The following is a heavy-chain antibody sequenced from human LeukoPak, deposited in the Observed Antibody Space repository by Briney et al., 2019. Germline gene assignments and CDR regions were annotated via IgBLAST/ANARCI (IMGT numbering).Heavy chain of an antibody. CDR1: GYSFTSYW. J-gene: IGHJ3*02. D-gene: IGHD3-10*01. V-gene: IGHV5-51*01. CDR3: ARQSSGWPDAFDI. Sequence: GESLKISCKGSGYSFTSYWIGWVRQMPGKGLKRMGIIYPGDSETRYSPSFQGQVTISADKSISTAYLQWSSLKASDTAMYYCARQSSGWPDAFDIWGQGTMVTVSS. CDR2: IYPGDSET.